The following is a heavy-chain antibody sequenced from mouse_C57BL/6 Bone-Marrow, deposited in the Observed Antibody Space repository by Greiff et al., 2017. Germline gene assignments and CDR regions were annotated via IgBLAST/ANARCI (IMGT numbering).Heavy chain of an antibody. D-gene: IGHD2-3*01. CDR2: IDPEDGET. CDR1: GFNIKDYY. V-gene: IGHV14-2*01. Sequence: FQLQQPGAELVKPGASVKLSCPASGFNIKDYYMHWVKQRTEQGLEWMGRIDPEDGETKFAPKFQGKATITADTSSNTAYLTLSSLPSEDTAVYYGARWIYDGYYPWGQGTTLTVSS. J-gene: IGHJ2*01. CDR3: ARWIYDGYYP.